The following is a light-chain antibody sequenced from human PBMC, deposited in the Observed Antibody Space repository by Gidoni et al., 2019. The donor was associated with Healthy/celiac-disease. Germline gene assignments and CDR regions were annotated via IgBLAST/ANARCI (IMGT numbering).Light chain of an antibody. V-gene: IGLV1-40*01. CDR2: GNS. Sequence: SVLTQPPSVPGAPGQRVTISGTGSSSNIGAGYDLHWYQQLPGTAPKLLIYGNSNRPSGVPDRFSGSKSGTSASLAITGLQAEDEADYYCQSYDSSLSGLWVFGGGTKLTVL. J-gene: IGLJ3*02. CDR1: SSNIGAGYD. CDR3: QSYDSSLSGLWV.